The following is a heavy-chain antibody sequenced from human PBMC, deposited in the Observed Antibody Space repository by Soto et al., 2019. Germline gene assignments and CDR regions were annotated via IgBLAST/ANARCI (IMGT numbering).Heavy chain of an antibody. J-gene: IGHJ4*02. CDR3: VSDRGYGHASVPYS. Sequence: QAHLVESGGGVVQPGRSLRLSCAASGFTFTSYDMHWVRQAPGTRLEWVAVISYDGGLQHYADSVKGRFTISRDNYKNIVLLQMNSLRAEDTAVYYCVSDRGYGHASVPYSWGQGTLVSVSS. CDR2: ISYDGGLQ. V-gene: IGHV3-30*03. D-gene: IGHD5-18*01. CDR1: GFTFTSYD.